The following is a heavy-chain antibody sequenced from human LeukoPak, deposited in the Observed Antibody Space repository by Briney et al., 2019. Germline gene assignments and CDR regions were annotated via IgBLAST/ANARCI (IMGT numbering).Heavy chain of an antibody. CDR1: GFTFGDYA. CDR3: TRAYYYDSSAYYRDYFDY. V-gene: IGHV3-49*04. J-gene: IGHJ4*02. Sequence: GGSLRLSCSASGFTFGDYAMTWVRQAPGKGLECVGLIRSNTYSGAAEYAASVKGRFTISRDDSKSIAYLQMNSLKTEDTAVYYCTRAYYYDSSAYYRDYFDYWGQGTLVTVSS. CDR2: IRSNTYSGAA. D-gene: IGHD3-22*01.